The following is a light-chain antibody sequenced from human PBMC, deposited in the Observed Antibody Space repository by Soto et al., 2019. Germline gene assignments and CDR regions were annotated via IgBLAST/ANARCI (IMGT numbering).Light chain of an antibody. CDR2: DAS. CDR1: QSVGNY. CDR3: QQRGNWPS. J-gene: IGKJ4*01. Sequence: EMVLTQSPATLSLSPVERATLSCRASQSVGNYLAWYQQKPGQAPRLLIYDASNRATGIPARFSGSGSGTDFTLTISSLEPEDFALYYCQQRGNWPSFGGGTKVDI. V-gene: IGKV3-11*01.